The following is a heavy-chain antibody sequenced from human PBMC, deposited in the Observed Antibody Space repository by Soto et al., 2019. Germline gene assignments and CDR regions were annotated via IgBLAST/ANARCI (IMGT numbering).Heavy chain of an antibody. V-gene: IGHV4-59*01. D-gene: IGHD2-15*01. CDR3: ARGGYCSGGSCYWFDP. CDR1: GGSISSYC. Sequence: TSETLSLTCTVSGGSISSYCWSWIRQPPGKGLEWIGYIYYSGSTNYNPSLKSRVTISVDTSKNQFSLKLSSVTAADTAVYYCARGGYCSGGSCYWFDPWGQGTLVTVSS. J-gene: IGHJ5*02. CDR2: IYYSGST.